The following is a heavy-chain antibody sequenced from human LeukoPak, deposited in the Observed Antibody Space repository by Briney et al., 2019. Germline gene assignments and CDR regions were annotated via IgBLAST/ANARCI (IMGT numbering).Heavy chain of an antibody. CDR2: IDRSGST. D-gene: IGHD2-21*01. V-gene: IGHV4-38-2*02. CDR1: GYSISSGYY. CDR3: ASALFPWAEYFQH. J-gene: IGHJ1*01. Sequence: SETLSLTCTVSGYSISSGYYWGWIRQPPGKGLEWIGSIDRSGSTYYNPSFKSRGTISVDTSKNQFSLKLSSVTAADTAVYYCASALFPWAEYFQHWGQGTLVTVSS.